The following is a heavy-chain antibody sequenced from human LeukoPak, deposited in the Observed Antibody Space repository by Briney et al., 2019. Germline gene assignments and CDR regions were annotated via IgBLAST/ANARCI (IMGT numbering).Heavy chain of an antibody. CDR2: IYHSGST. D-gene: IGHD6-25*01. CDR3: AKKRNAAPYYFDC. CDR1: GGSISTNNW. J-gene: IGHJ4*02. Sequence: SGTLSLTCAVSGGSISTNNWWSWVRQPPGKGLEWIGEIYHSGSTNYNLSLKSPVTISVDKSKNHFSLRLSSVTAADTAVYYCAKKRNAAPYYFDCWGQGTLVTVSS. V-gene: IGHV4-4*02.